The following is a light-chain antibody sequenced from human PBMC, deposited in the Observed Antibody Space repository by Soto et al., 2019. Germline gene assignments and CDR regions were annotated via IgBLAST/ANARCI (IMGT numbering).Light chain of an antibody. J-gene: IGKJ1*01. CDR2: GAS. CDR1: QSVDSK. V-gene: IGKV3-15*01. Sequence: EIVMTQSPATLSVSPGERATLSCRASQSVDSKFAWYQQKPGQGPRLLIYGASSRATGIPARFSGSGSGTDFTLTIRSLQSADSAVYHCHRYSTWLWTFGKGTKVEIK. CDR3: HRYSTWLWT.